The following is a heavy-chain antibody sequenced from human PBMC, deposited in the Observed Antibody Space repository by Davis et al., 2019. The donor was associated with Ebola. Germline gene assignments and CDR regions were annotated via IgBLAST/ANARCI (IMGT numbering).Heavy chain of an antibody. CDR1: GYTFTSYG. J-gene: IGHJ5*02. CDR3: ARESYGYISGLRTPHWFDP. V-gene: IGHV1-18*01. D-gene: IGHD6-19*01. CDR2: ISAYNGNT. Sequence: AASVKVSCKASGYTFTSYGISWVRQAPGQGLEWMGWISAYNGNTNYAQKLQGRVTMTTDTSTSTAYMELRSLRSEDTAVYYCARESYGYISGLRTPHWFDPWSQGTLVTVSS.